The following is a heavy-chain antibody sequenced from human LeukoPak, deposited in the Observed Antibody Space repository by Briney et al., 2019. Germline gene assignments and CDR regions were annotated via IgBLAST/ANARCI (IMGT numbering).Heavy chain of an antibody. CDR3: AREAGGSDTYYLDY. D-gene: IGHD1-26*01. J-gene: IGHJ4*02. CDR2: INPRSSGI. Sequence: GASVKVSCKTSGYTFTDYYIHWVRQAPGQRLEWMGRINPRSSGINYAQKFQGRVTMTRDTAISTAYMDLSGLRSDDTAVYYCAREAGGSDTYYLDYWGQGVLVTVSS. CDR1: GYTFTDYY. V-gene: IGHV1-2*06.